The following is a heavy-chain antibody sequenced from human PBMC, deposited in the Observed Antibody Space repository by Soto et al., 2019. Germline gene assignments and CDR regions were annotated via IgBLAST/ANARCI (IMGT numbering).Heavy chain of an antibody. CDR2: ISYDESNE. V-gene: IGHV3-30*18. Sequence: VQLVESGGGVVQPGRSLRLSCAASGFTFSYYGMHWVRQAPGKGLEWVAAISYDESNEYYADSVKGRFTIARDDSKSTLYLQMDSLRAEDTAVYYCSKGVYYGSGSATFDYWGRGALVTVSS. CDR3: SKGVYYGSGSATFDY. D-gene: IGHD3-10*01. CDR1: GFTFSYYG. J-gene: IGHJ4*02.